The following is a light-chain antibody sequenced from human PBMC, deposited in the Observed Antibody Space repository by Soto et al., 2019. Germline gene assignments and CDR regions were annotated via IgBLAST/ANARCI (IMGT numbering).Light chain of an antibody. CDR3: QQSYSTPWT. J-gene: IGKJ1*01. V-gene: IGKV1-39*01. Sequence: DIQMTQSPSSLPASVGDRVTITCRASESIAVYLNWYQQKPGQAPKPLIYAASALQSGVPSRFSGGGSVTDFTLTINSLQAEDFATYSCQQSYSTPWTFGHGTKVEIK. CDR1: ESIAVY. CDR2: AAS.